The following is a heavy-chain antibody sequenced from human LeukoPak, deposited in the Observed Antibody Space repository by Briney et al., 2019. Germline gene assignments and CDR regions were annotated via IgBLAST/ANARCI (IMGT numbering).Heavy chain of an antibody. CDR1: RFTFSSYW. D-gene: IGHD3-3*01. CDR3: ARDGSYDFWSGYHDAFDI. CDR2: IKQDGSEK. V-gene: IGHV3-7*01. Sequence: GGSLRLSCAASRFTFSSYWMSWVRQAPGKGLEWVANIKQDGSEKYYVDSVKGRFTISRDNAKNSLYLQMNSLRAEDTAVYYCARDGSYDFWSGYHDAFDIWGQGTMVTVSS. J-gene: IGHJ3*02.